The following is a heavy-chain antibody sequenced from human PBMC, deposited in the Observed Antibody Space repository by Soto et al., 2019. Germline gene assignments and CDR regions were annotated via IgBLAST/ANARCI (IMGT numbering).Heavy chain of an antibody. J-gene: IGHJ4*02. CDR2: ISGSGGST. V-gene: IGHV3-23*01. CDR3: AKDHHYAGNSDPFDY. Sequence: GGSLRLSCAALGFTFSSYAMSRVRKAPGKGLEWVSAISGSGGSTYYADSVKGRFTISRDNSKNTLYLQMNSLRAEDTAVYYCAKDHHYAGNSDPFDYGAQGTLVTGSS. CDR1: GFTFSSYA. D-gene: IGHD6-13*01.